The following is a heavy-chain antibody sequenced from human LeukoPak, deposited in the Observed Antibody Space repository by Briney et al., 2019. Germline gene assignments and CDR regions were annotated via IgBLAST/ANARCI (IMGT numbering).Heavy chain of an antibody. CDR2: ISGSGGST. Sequence: ETLSLTCGVSGGSISSTNWWSWVRQAPGKGLEWVSVISGSGGSTYYGDSVKGRFTISRDNSKNTLYLQMNSLRAEDTAVYYCAKAPWAPHAFDFWGQGTMVTVSS. J-gene: IGHJ3*01. D-gene: IGHD1-26*01. V-gene: IGHV3-23*01. CDR3: AKAPWAPHAFDF. CDR1: GGSISSTN.